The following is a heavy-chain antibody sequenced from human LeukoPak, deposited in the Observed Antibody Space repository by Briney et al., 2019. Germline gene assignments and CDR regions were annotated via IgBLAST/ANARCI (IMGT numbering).Heavy chain of an antibody. Sequence: PGGSLRLSCAASGFTFSSYAMSWVRQAPGKGLEWVSAINGSGGSTYYADSVKGRFTISRDNSKNTLYLQMNSLRAEDTAVYYCAKLNFLGWLPDYWGQGTLVTVSS. CDR3: AKLNFLGWLPDY. J-gene: IGHJ4*02. D-gene: IGHD6-19*01. CDR2: INGSGGST. V-gene: IGHV3-23*01. CDR1: GFTFSSYA.